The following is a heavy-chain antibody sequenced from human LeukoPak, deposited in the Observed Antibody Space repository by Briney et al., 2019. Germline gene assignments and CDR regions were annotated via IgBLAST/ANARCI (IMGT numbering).Heavy chain of an antibody. Sequence: GGSLRLSCAASGFSFSTYWMSWVRQAPGKGLEWVANIKQDGSEKYYVDSVKGRFTISGDNAKNSLYLQMNSLRVEDTAVYYCARAWSYSTGWYNYWGQGTLVTVSS. V-gene: IGHV3-7*04. CDR3: ARAWSYSTGWYNY. CDR2: IKQDGSEK. D-gene: IGHD6-19*01. CDR1: GFSFSTYW. J-gene: IGHJ4*02.